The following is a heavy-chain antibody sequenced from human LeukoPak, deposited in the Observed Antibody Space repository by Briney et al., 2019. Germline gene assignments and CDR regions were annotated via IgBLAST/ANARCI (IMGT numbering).Heavy chain of an antibody. D-gene: IGHD6-19*01. V-gene: IGHV1-46*01. CDR3: ARVVADSSGWETLDY. J-gene: IGHJ4*02. Sequence: GASVKVSCKASGYTFTGYYMHWVRQAPGQGLEWMGIINPSDGSTNYARNFQGRVTMTRDTSTSTVYMELSSLRSEDTAVYYCARVVADSSGWETLDYWGQGTLVTVSS. CDR1: GYTFTGYY. CDR2: INPSDGST.